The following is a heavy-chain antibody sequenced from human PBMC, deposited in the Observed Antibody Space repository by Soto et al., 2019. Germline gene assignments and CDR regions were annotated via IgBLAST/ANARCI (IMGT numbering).Heavy chain of an antibody. J-gene: IGHJ4*02. CDR2: TYYRSKWYN. CDR1: GDSVSSNSAA. D-gene: IGHD7-27*01. V-gene: IGHV6-1*01. Sequence: QSQTLSLTCAISGDSVSSNSAAWNWIRQSPSRGLEWLGRTYYRSKWYNDYAVSVKSRITINPDTSKNQFSLQLNSVTPEDTAVYYCARDPDPHRGDPGYFDYWGQGTLVTVSS. CDR3: ARDPDPHRGDPGYFDY.